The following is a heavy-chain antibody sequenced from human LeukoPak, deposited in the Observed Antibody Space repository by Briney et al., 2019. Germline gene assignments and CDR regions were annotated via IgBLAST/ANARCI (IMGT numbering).Heavy chain of an antibody. D-gene: IGHD5-24*01. Sequence: SETLSLSCAVYGGSFSGYYWSRLRQPPGKGLEWIGEINHSRSTNYNPSLKSRVTISVDTSQNQFSLKLSSVTAAHTAVYYCARDQRTIKEMATITRHIPHRPPLGYWGQGTLVTVSS. V-gene: IGHV4-34*01. CDR1: GGSFSGYY. J-gene: IGHJ4*02. CDR2: INHSRST. CDR3: ARDQRTIKEMATITRHIPHRPPLGY.